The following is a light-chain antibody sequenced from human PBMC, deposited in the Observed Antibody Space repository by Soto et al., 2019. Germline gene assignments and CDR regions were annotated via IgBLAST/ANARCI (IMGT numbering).Light chain of an antibody. CDR3: QQYVSSPTT. CDR2: GAS. CDR1: QSVSSSY. J-gene: IGKJ2*01. V-gene: IGKV3-20*01. Sequence: EIVLTQSPGTLSLSPGERATLSCRASQSVSSSYLAWYQQKPGQAPRLLIYGASSRATGSPDRFSGSGSGTDFTLTINRLEPDDFAFYYCQQYVSSPTTFGQGTKLEIK.